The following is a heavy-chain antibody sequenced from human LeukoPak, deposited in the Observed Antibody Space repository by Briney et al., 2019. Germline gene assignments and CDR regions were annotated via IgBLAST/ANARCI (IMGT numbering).Heavy chain of an antibody. J-gene: IGHJ4*02. D-gene: IGHD5-24*01. CDR1: GFTFSSYG. CDR3: ARVKRNGYNFDY. Sequence: SGGSLRLSCAASGFTFSSYGMSWVRQAPGKGLEWVAVISYDGSNKYYADSVKGRFTISRDNSKNTLYLQMNSLRAEDTAVYYCARVKRNGYNFDYWGQGTLVTVSS. V-gene: IGHV3-30*03. CDR2: ISYDGSNK.